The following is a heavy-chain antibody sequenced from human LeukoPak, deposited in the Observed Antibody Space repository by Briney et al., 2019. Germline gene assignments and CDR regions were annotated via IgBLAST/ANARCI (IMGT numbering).Heavy chain of an antibody. CDR1: GGSISNYF. J-gene: IGHJ4*02. D-gene: IGHD5-12*01. CDR2: VFYNGST. V-gene: IGHV4-59*01. Sequence: SETLSLTCTVAGGSISNYFWSWIRQPPGKGLEWVGHVFYNGSTNYNPSLKSRVTISRDTSSIRFSLRLSSVTAADTATYYCASKRGFSGYTFDYWGQGIMVTVSS. CDR3: ASKRGFSGYTFDY.